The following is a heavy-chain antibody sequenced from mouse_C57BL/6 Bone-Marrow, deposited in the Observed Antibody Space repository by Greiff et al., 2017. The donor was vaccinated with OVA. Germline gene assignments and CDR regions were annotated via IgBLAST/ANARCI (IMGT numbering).Heavy chain of an antibody. Sequence: EVMLVESGGGLVKPGGSLKLSCAASGFTFSSYAMSWVRQTPEKRLEWVATISDGGSYTYYPDNVKGRFTISRDNAKNNLYLQMSHLKSEDTAMYYCARGGTTVGYWYFDVWGTGTTVTVSS. J-gene: IGHJ1*03. CDR1: GFTFSSYA. CDR2: ISDGGSYT. V-gene: IGHV5-4*03. D-gene: IGHD1-1*01. CDR3: ARGGTTVGYWYFDV.